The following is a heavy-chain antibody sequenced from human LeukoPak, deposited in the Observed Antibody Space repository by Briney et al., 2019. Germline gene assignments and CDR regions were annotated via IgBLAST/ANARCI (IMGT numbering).Heavy chain of an antibody. V-gene: IGHV3-48*04. D-gene: IGHD3-16*01. CDR1: GFTFSTYS. Sequence: GGSLRLSCTASGFTFSTYSMNWVRQAPGKGLEWVSYITSGGSTIYYADFVKGRFTISRDNARNSLYLQMNSLRAEDTAVYYCARVGPWVSPDYYYYYMDVWGKGTTVTVSS. J-gene: IGHJ6*03. CDR3: ARVGPWVSPDYYYYYMDV. CDR2: ITSGGSTI.